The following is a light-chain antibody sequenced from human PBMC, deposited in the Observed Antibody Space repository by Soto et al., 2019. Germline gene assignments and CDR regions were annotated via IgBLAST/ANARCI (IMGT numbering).Light chain of an antibody. Sequence: DIQMTQSPSTLSASVGDRVTITCRASHSINNLLAWYQQKPGKAPKLLIYNASNLESGVPSRFSGNGSGTEFTLTISRLQHDDFANYYCQQYTSYSTFGGGTKVEIK. V-gene: IGKV1-5*03. CDR1: HSINNL. CDR3: QQYTSYST. CDR2: NAS. J-gene: IGKJ4*01.